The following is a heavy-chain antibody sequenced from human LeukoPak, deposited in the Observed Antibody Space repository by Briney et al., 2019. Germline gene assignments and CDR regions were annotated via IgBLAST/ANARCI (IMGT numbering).Heavy chain of an antibody. J-gene: IGHJ4*02. V-gene: IGHV3-23*01. CDR1: GFTFSSYA. CDR2: ISGSGGTT. D-gene: IGHD2-2*01. CDR3: AKGRRGAQGTSGCFDH. Sequence: GGSLRLSCAAPGFTFSSYAMGWVRQAPGKGLEWVSAISGSGGTTYYADSVKGRFTISRDNSKNTLCLQMNSLRSGDTSVYYCAKGRRGAQGTSGCFDHWGQGTLVTVSS.